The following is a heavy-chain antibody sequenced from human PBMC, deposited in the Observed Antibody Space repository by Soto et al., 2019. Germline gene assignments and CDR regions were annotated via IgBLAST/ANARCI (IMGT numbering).Heavy chain of an antibody. Sequence: SETLSLTCTVSGASITGTSYWSWIRQPAGKGLEWIGRFSLSGTTNYNPSLRSRVTMSADVSKNQFSLRLTSVTAADTALYHCARGMTPPGAPAWYYFDSWGQGTLVTVSS. V-gene: IGHV4-4*07. CDR3: ARGMTPPGAPAWYYFDS. CDR2: FSLSGTT. J-gene: IGHJ4*02. CDR1: GASITGTSY. D-gene: IGHD2-8*02.